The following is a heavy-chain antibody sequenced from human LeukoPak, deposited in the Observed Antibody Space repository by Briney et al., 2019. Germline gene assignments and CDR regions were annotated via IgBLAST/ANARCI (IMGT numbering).Heavy chain of an antibody. V-gene: IGHV3-21*01. Sequence: PGGSLRLSCAASGFNFSSYSMNWVRQAPGKGLEWVSSISSSSSYIYYADSVKGRFTISRDNAKNSLYLQMNSLRAEDTAVYYCARVVAAAGTAGYFDYWGQGTLVTVSS. CDR1: GFNFSSYS. CDR2: ISSSSSYI. J-gene: IGHJ4*02. D-gene: IGHD6-13*01. CDR3: ARVVAAAGTAGYFDY.